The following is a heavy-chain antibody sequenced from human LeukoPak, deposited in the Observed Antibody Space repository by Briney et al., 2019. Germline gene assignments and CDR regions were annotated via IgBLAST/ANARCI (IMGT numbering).Heavy chain of an antibody. Sequence: SETLSLTCTVSGGSISSSSYFWGWIRQPPGKGLEWIGSMYYSGSTYYNPSLKSRVTISVDTSKNHFSLKLSSVTAADTAVYYCARWGGFYCYYYMDVWGKGTTVTVSS. D-gene: IGHD3-16*01. V-gene: IGHV4-39*02. J-gene: IGHJ6*03. CDR1: GGSISSSSYF. CDR2: MYYSGST. CDR3: ARWGGFYCYYYMDV.